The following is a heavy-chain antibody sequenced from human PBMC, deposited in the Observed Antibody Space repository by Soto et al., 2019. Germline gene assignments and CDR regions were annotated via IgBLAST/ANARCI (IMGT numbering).Heavy chain of an antibody. CDR1: TYSCTNYW. CDR3: ARFRPVVRQWNGMDV. V-gene: IGHV5-51*01. Sequence: GESLKISCKGSTYSCTNYWIAWGRQMPVKGLEWMLIIYPGDSDTRYSPSFQGQVTISADKSISTAYLQWSSLKAADTAMYYCARFRPVVRQWNGMDVWGQGTMVTVSS. D-gene: IGHD6-19*01. J-gene: IGHJ6*02. CDR2: IYPGDSDT.